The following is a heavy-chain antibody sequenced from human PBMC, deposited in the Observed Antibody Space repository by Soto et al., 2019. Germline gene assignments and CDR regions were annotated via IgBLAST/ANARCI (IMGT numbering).Heavy chain of an antibody. D-gene: IGHD3-9*01. J-gene: IGHJ3*02. Sequence: SETLSLTCSVSGDSMTGANWGWFRQSPEKGLEWIGYIDYSGSTNYNPSLKSRVTISVDKSKNQFSLKLSSVTAADTAVYYCARRHMRLVIKNHDAFDIWGQGTMVTVSS. CDR2: IDYSGST. CDR3: ARRHMRLVIKNHDAFDI. V-gene: IGHV4-59*12. CDR1: GDSMTGAN.